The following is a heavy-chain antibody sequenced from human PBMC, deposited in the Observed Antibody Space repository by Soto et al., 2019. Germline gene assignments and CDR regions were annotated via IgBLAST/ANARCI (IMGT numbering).Heavy chain of an antibody. CDR1: GFTFSSYA. CDR3: XXXXXXXXXPXAPPNAFDI. Sequence: XRLSCAASGFTFSSYAMSWVRQAPGKGLEWVSAISGSGGSTYYADSVKGRFTISRDNSKNTLYLQMNSLRAEDTAVYYRXXXXXXXXXPXAPPNAFDIXXXGTMVTVSS. J-gene: IGHJ3*02. V-gene: IGHV3-23*01. CDR2: ISGSGGST.